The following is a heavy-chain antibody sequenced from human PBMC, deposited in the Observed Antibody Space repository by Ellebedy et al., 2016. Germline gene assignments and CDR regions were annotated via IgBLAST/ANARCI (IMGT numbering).Heavy chain of an antibody. CDR2: ISYDGTNK. Sequence: GESLKISCAASGFTLSHSTMHWVRQAPGKGLEWVAVISYDGTNKFYRDSVKGRFTISRDNSDNILYLQMNSLRVEDTAMYYCAREFGRGSGTYLDYYDHWGRGTQVTVSS. CDR3: AREFGRGSGTYLDYYDH. J-gene: IGHJ4*02. D-gene: IGHD3-10*01. V-gene: IGHV3-30-3*01. CDR1: GFTLSHST.